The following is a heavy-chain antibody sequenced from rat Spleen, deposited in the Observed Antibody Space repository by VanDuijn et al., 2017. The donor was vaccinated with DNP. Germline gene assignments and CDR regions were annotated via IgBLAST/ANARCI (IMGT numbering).Heavy chain of an antibody. V-gene: IGHV8-28*01. CDR1: GFSLSTYGMC. CDR2: IWWNDDK. CDR3: ARRGLGTTPFDY. Sequence: QVTLKESGPGILQPSQTLSLTCSFSGFSLSTYGMCVGWIRQSSGKGLEWLAHIWWNDDKFYNPSLKNRLTISKDTSNNRASPKSTKMDTEDSATYYCARRGLGTTPFDYWGQGVMVTVSS. J-gene: IGHJ2*01. D-gene: IGHD1-5*01.